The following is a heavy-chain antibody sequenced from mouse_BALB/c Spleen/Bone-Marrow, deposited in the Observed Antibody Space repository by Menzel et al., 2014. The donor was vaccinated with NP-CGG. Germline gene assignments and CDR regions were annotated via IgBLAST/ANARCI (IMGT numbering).Heavy chain of an antibody. CDR2: INPDSSTI. CDR1: GFVFSRYW. V-gene: IGHV4-1*02. CDR3: ARQGYYGKGDY. D-gene: IGHD2-1*01. J-gene: IGHJ2*01. Sequence: EVQRVESGGGLVQPGGSLKLSCAASGFVFSRYWMSWDRQAPGKGLEWIGEINPDSSTINYTPSLKDKFIISRDNAKNTLYLQMSKVRSEDTALYYCARQGYYGKGDYWGQGTTLTVSS.